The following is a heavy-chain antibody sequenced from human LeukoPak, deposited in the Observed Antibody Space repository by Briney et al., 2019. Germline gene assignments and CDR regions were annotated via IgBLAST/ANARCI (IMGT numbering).Heavy chain of an antibody. CDR2: IIPILGIA. Sequence: SVKVSCKASGGTFSSYAISWVRRAPGQGLEWMGRIIPILGIANYAQKFQGRVTITADKSTSTAYMELSSLRSEDTAVYYCARVGGYCTNGVCYHYFDYWGQGTLVTVSS. CDR3: ARVGGYCTNGVCYHYFDY. CDR1: GGTFSSYA. J-gene: IGHJ4*02. D-gene: IGHD2-8*01. V-gene: IGHV1-69*04.